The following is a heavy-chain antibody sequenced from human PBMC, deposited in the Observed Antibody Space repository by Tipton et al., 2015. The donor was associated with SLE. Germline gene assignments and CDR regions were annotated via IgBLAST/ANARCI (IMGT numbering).Heavy chain of an antibody. J-gene: IGHJ4*02. D-gene: IGHD6-6*01. CDR1: GGSFSGYY. CDR2: INHSGST. CDR3: ARGPPYSSSWEDY. Sequence: TLSLTCAVYGGSFSGYYWRWIRQPPGKGLEWIGEINHSGSTNYNPSLKSRVTISVDTSKNQFSLKLSSVTAADTAVYYCARGPPYSSSWEDYWGQGTLVTVSS. V-gene: IGHV4-34*01.